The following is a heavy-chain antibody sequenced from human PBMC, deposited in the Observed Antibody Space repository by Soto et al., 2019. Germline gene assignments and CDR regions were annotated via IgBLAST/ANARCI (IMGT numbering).Heavy chain of an antibody. D-gene: IGHD3-3*01. Sequence: PSETLSLTCAVYGGSFSGYYWSWIRRPPGKGLEWIGEINHSGSTNYNPSLKSRVTISVDTSKNQFSLKLSSVTAADTAVYYCARGRGYDFWSGYYRGDYYYYGMDVWGQGTTVTVSS. CDR3: ARGRGYDFWSGYYRGDYYYYGMDV. V-gene: IGHV4-34*01. J-gene: IGHJ6*02. CDR1: GGSFSGYY. CDR2: INHSGST.